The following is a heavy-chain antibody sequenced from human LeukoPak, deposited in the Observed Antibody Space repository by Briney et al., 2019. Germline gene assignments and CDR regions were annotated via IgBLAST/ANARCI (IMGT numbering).Heavy chain of an antibody. CDR3: ATEITPYYYMDV. Sequence: GGSLRLSCAASGFTFSDYYMSWIRQAPGKGLDWVSYISSSGSTIYYADSVKGRFTISRDNAKNSLYLQMNSLRADDTAVYYCATEITPYYYMDVWGKGTTVTVSS. CDR2: ISSSGSTI. CDR1: GFTFSDYY. J-gene: IGHJ6*03. V-gene: IGHV3-11*01. D-gene: IGHD5-24*01.